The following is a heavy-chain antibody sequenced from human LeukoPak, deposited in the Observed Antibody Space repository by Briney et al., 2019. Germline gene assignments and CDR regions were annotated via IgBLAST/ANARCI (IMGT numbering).Heavy chain of an antibody. J-gene: IGHJ5*02. CDR3: ARLTKFLTTYYPTP. CDR1: GGSITGYY. D-gene: IGHD3-22*01. CDR2: IFSSGST. Sequence: SETLSLTCAVSGGSITGYYWSWVRQPPGKGLEWVGYIFSSGSTNYNPSLKSRGTITLDTSKSQVSLKLISVTASDTAVYYCARLTKFLTTYYPTPWGQGTLVTVSS. V-gene: IGHV4-59*08.